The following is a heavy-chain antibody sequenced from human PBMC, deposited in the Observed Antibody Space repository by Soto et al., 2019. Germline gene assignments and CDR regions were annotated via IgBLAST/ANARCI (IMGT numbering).Heavy chain of an antibody. V-gene: IGHV3-30-3*01. CDR1: GFTFSSYA. J-gene: IGHJ6*02. CDR3: AREGGRVVAATTYYYYGMDV. D-gene: IGHD2-15*01. CDR2: ISYDGSNK. Sequence: GGSLRLSCAASGFTFSSYAMHWVRQAPGKGLEWVAVISYDGSNKYYADSVKGRFTISRDNSKNTLYLQMNSLRAEDTAVYYCAREGGRVVAATTYYYYGMDVWGQGTTVTVSS.